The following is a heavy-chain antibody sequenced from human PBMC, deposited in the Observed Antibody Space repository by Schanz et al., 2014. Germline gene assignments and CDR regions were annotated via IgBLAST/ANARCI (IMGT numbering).Heavy chain of an antibody. V-gene: IGHV3-15*01. CDR2: IKSKVDGGTT. Sequence: EVQLLESGGGLVQPGGSLRLSCLASGFTFSTTWMNWVRQAPGKGLEWVGRIKSKVDGGTTDNAAPVQGRFTISRDDSRNSLYLQMSSLKTEDTAVYYCVRLDVHDYWGQGTLVTVSA. CDR3: VRLDVHDY. J-gene: IGHJ4*02. CDR1: GFTFSTTW. D-gene: IGHD3-16*01.